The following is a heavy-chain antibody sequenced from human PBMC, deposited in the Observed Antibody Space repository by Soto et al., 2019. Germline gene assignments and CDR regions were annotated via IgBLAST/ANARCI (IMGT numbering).Heavy chain of an antibody. CDR3: ARGGYYDNSWGKLSHYGLDV. V-gene: IGHV1-18*01. Sequence: QVQLAQSANEVKKPGASVRVSCKAAGYTFIRYGIAWVRQAPGQGLERMGWISPYNDYTVYAQKFQGRVSMTADTSTRTVYMKLRCLKSDDTAVYYCARGGYYDNSWGKLSHYGLDVWGQGTSVSVSS. CDR2: ISPYNDYT. CDR1: GYTFIRYG. J-gene: IGHJ6*02. D-gene: IGHD3-16*01.